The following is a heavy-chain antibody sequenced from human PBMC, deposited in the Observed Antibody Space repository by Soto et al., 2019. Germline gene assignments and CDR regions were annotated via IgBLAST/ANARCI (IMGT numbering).Heavy chain of an antibody. V-gene: IGHV3-11*01. CDR3: ASPYYYGSGDMLYGMDV. J-gene: IGHJ6*02. CDR1: GFTFSDYY. D-gene: IGHD3-10*01. Sequence: QVQLVESGGGLVQPGGSLRLSCAASGFTFSDYYMSWIRQAPGKGLEWVSYISSSGSTIYYADSVKGRFTISRDNAKNSLYLQMNSLRAEDTAVYYCASPYYYGSGDMLYGMDVWGQGTTVTVSS. CDR2: ISSSGSTI.